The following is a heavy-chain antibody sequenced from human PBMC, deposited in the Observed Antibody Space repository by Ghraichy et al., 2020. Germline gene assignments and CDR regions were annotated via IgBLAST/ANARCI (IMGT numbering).Heavy chain of an antibody. J-gene: IGHJ4*02. Sequence: SVKVSCKVAGAHVCTSVTSFLLVCPLQLHKWKGGIIPIFGTANYAQKFQGRVTITADKSTSTAYMELSSLRSEDTAVYYCAREPQGYCSSTSCPEGDYWGQG. D-gene: IGHD2-2*01. V-gene: IGHV1-69*06. CDR3: AREPQGYCSSTSCPEGDY. CDR1: GAHVCTSV. CDR2: IIPIFGTA.